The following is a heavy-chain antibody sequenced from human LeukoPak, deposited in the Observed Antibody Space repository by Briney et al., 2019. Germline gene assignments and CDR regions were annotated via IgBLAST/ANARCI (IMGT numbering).Heavy chain of an antibody. Sequence: GGSLRLSCAASGFTFSSYGMHWVRQAPGKGLEWVAIIWYDGSNKYYADSVKGRFTISRDNSKNTLYLQMSSLRDEDTAVYYCARSRAAAIYYFDYWGQGTLVTVSS. CDR1: GFTFSSYG. CDR3: ARSRAAAIYYFDY. D-gene: IGHD6-13*01. CDR2: IWYDGSNK. V-gene: IGHV3-33*01. J-gene: IGHJ4*02.